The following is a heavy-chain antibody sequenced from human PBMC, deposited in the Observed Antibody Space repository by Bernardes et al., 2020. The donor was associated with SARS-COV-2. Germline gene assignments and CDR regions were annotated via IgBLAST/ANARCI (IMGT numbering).Heavy chain of an antibody. J-gene: IGHJ4*02. V-gene: IGHV1-3*04. D-gene: IGHD6-19*01. CDR2: INNDSGET. CDR1: GFIFISYL. Sequence: ASVKVSCKASGFIFISYLMHWVRQAPGQSLEWMGWINNDSGETHYSQKFEDRISITRDKSATTVYLEVSGLRSEDTAVYYCAREELRTLGGWYDGFDSWGQGTRVSVSS. CDR3: AREELRTLGGWYDGFDS.